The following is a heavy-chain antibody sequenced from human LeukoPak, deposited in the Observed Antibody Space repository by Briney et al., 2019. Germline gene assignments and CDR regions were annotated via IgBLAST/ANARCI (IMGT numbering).Heavy chain of an antibody. D-gene: IGHD2-2*01. CDR2: ISYDGSNK. CDR1: GFTFSSYA. V-gene: IGHV3-30-3*01. J-gene: IGHJ4*02. Sequence: GGSLRLSCAASGFTFSSYAMHWVRQAPGKGLEWVAVISYDGSNKYYADSVKGRFTISRDNSKNTLYLQMNSLRAEDTAVYYCARDRPLIVVVPAAPGYWGQGTLVTVSS. CDR3: ARDRPLIVVVPAAPGY.